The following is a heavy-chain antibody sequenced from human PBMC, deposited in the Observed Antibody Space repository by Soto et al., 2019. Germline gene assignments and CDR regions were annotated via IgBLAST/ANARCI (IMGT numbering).Heavy chain of an antibody. V-gene: IGHV3-23*01. D-gene: IGHD2-15*01. CDR2: IGYRTTDT. CDR1: GFILSRHA. Sequence: EVLLLQSGGGLAQPGESLTLSCATSGFILSRHAMSWVRQAPGKGLDWVSVIGYRTTDTYYADSVKGRFTISRDESKNTVYLKLNNLRVEVTAVYYCAKDRGGGGVIDYWGEGTLVTVSS. CDR3: AKDRGGGGVIDY. J-gene: IGHJ4*02.